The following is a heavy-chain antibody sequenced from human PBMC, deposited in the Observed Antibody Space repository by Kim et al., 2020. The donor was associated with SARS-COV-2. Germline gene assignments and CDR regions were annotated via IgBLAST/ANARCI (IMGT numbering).Heavy chain of an antibody. Sequence: STKYNAASVKGRFTISRENAQNSLYLQMTSLRAEDTAVYYCARSSPGMDVWGQGTTVTVSS. CDR3: ARSSPGMDV. V-gene: IGHV3-48*01. CDR2: STK. J-gene: IGHJ6*02. D-gene: IGHD3-10*01.